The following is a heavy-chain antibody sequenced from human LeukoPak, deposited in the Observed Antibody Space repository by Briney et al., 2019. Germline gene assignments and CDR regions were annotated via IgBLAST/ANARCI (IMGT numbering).Heavy chain of an antibody. CDR2: ISAYNGNT. CDR1: GYTFTNYN. V-gene: IGHV1-18*01. Sequence: ASVKVSCKSSGYTFTNYNINWVRQGPGPGLEWMGWISAYNGNTNSAQKFQGRVTMTTDTSTSTTYMELRSLTSDDTAVYYCARQPRDDAFDICGQGTMLTVSS. CDR3: ARQPRDDAFDI. J-gene: IGHJ3*02.